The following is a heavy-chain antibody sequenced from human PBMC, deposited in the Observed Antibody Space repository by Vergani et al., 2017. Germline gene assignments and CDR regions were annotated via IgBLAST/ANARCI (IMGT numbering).Heavy chain of an antibody. CDR1: GGSISSGSYY. Sequence: QVQLQESGPGLVKSPQTLSLTCTVSGGSISSGSYYWNWIRQPAEKGLEWIGRIYHTGSAYYNPSLKSRVTVSVDTSMNQVSLKLNSVTAADTAVYYCVRTVALWFGETKDGGWFDPWGQGTLVTVTS. CDR3: VRTVALWFGETKDGGWFDP. CDR2: IYHTGSA. V-gene: IGHV4-61*02. D-gene: IGHD3-10*01. J-gene: IGHJ5*02.